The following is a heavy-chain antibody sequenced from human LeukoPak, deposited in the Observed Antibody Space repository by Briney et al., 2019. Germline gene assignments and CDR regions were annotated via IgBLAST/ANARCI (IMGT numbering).Heavy chain of an antibody. CDR3: ARAYTYYYDSIAYYYGMDV. CDR2: ISSSSSYI. CDR1: GFTFSSYS. V-gene: IGHV3-21*01. Sequence: GGSLRLSCAASGFTFSSYSMNWVRQAPGKGLVWVSSISSSSSYIYYADSVKGRFTISRDNAKNSLYLQMNSLRAEDTAVYYCARAYTYYYDSIAYYYGMDVWGQGTTVTVSS. D-gene: IGHD3-22*01. J-gene: IGHJ6*02.